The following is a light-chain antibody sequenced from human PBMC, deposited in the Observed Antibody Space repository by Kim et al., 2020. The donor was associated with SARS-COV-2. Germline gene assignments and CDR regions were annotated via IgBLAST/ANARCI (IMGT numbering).Light chain of an antibody. Sequence: GKSITISCTGTSSDVGSYNLVSWYQQHPGKAPKRMIYEGSKRPSGVSNRFSGSKSGNTASLTISGLQAEDEADYYCCSYAGSSTWVFGGGTQLTVL. J-gene: IGLJ3*02. V-gene: IGLV2-23*01. CDR3: CSYAGSSTWV. CDR2: EGS. CDR1: SSDVGSYNL.